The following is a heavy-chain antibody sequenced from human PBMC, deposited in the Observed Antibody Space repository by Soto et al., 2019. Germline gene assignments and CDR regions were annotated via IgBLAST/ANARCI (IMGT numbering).Heavy chain of an antibody. Sequence: GASVKVSCKASGGTFSSYAISWVRQAPGQGLEWMGGIIPIFGTANYAQKFQGRVTITADESTSTAYMELSSLRSEDTAVYYCARGQWLDNYYYYDMDVLGQETTVASP. CDR2: IIPIFGTA. CDR1: GGTFSSYA. V-gene: IGHV1-69*13. CDR3: ARGQWLDNYYYYDMDV. J-gene: IGHJ6*02. D-gene: IGHD6-19*01.